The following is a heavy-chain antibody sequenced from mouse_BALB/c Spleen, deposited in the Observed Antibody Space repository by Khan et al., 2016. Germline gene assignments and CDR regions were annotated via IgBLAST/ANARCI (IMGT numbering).Heavy chain of an antibody. CDR2: ISYSGST. V-gene: IGHV3-2*02. D-gene: IGHD2-3*01. J-gene: IGHJ3*01. Sequence: EVQLQESGPGLVKPSQSLSLTCTVTGYSITSDYAWNWIRQFPGNKLEWMGYISYSGSTSYNPSLKSRISITLDTSKNKVFLQLNSVTTEDTATYYCARYDGNYWGQGTLVTVSA. CDR1: GYSITSDYA. CDR3: ARYDGNY.